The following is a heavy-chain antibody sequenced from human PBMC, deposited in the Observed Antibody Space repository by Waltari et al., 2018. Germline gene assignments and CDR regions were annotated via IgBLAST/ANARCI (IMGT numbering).Heavy chain of an antibody. CDR2: ISGSGNT. CDR3: ARHADRGPAICGFDS. V-gene: IGHV4-39*01. J-gene: IGHJ5*01. CDR1: GGSISRGNPF. D-gene: IGHD2-2*01. Sequence: QLQLQESGPGLVKPSETLSLTCTFSGGSISRGNPFWDWIRQPPGEGLEWIGSISGSGNTNYNPSLRSRVTISVDTSKNQFSLKLSSVTAADTAVYFCARHADRGPAICGFDSWGQGTLVTVSS.